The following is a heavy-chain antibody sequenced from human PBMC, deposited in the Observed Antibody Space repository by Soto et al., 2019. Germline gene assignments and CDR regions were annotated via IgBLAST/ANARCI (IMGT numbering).Heavy chain of an antibody. V-gene: IGHV4-34*01. CDR3: ARPRESGDYDPDAFDI. J-gene: IGHJ3*02. Sequence: SETLSLTCAVYGGSFSGYYWSWIRQPPGKGLEWIGEINHSGSTNYNPSLKSRVTISVDTSKNQFSLKLSSVTAADTAVYYCARPRESGDYDPDAFDIWGQGTMVTVSS. CDR1: GGSFSGYY. CDR2: INHSGST. D-gene: IGHD4-17*01.